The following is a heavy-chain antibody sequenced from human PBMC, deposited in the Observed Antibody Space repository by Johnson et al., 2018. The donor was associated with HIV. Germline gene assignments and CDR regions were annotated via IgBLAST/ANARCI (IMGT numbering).Heavy chain of an antibody. CDR1: GFTFDDYA. Sequence: VQLVESGGGLVQPGRSLRLSCAASGFTFDDYAMHWVRQVPGKGLEWVSGITWNSGSIGYADSVKGRFTIYRDNAKNSLYLQMNSLRVEDTAFYYCAREPVAGPGRNAFDIWGQGTMVTVSS. J-gene: IGHJ3*02. V-gene: IGHV3-9*01. CDR2: ITWNSGSI. CDR3: AREPVAGPGRNAFDI. D-gene: IGHD6-19*01.